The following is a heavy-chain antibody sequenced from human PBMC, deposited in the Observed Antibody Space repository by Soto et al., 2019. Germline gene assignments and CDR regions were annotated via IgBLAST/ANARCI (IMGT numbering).Heavy chain of an antibody. J-gene: IGHJ4*02. CDR3: ARAGFSYGHLLF. CDR1: GGPIKTGDYY. D-gene: IGHD3-10*01. V-gene: IGHV4-30-4*01. Sequence: SETLSLTCNVSGGPIKTGDYYWNWIRQPPGKGLEWIGYVFYSGATNYSPSLKSRAAISMDTSKNQFSLSLTSVTAADTAVYYCARAGFSYGHLLFWGQGTLVTVSS. CDR2: VFYSGAT.